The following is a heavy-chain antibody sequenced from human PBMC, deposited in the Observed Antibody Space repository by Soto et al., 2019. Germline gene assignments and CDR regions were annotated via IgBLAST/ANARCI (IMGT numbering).Heavy chain of an antibody. V-gene: IGHV3-23*01. J-gene: IGHJ4*02. CDR1: GITFSDYA. Sequence: EEQLLESGGGLVQPGGSLRLSCVASGITFSDYAMSWVRQAPGKGLEWVSAISPSAAATYYADSVKGRFTISRDNSKNTLSLQMDSLRVEDTAVYYCVKENPVAVAGYWGKGTLVNVSS. D-gene: IGHD6-19*01. CDR3: VKENPVAVAGY. CDR2: ISPSAAAT.